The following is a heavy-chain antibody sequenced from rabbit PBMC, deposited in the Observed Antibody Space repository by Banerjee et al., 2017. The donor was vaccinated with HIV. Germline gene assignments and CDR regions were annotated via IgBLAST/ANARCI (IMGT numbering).Heavy chain of an antibody. CDR2: ISTGSSGST. CDR3: ARDLAGVIGWNFNL. Sequence: QSVEESGGGLVQPEGSLTLTCTASGFSFSNGYVMCWVRQAPGKGLEWIACISTGSSGSTYYASWANGRFTISKTSSTTVPLQMTSLTAADTATYFCARDLAGVIGWNFNLWGPGTLVTVS. D-gene: IGHD4-1*01. V-gene: IGHV1S40*01. J-gene: IGHJ4*01. CDR1: GFSFSNGYV.